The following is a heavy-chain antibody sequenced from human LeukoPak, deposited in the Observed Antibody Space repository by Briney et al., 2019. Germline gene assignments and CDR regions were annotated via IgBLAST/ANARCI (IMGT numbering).Heavy chain of an antibody. CDR3: ARDTYYDSSGYTYYYYGMDV. J-gene: IGHJ6*02. CDR2: ISGSGSTI. Sequence: GGSLRLSCAASGFTFSSYEMNWVRQAPGKGLEWVSYISGSGSTIYYADSVKGRFTISRDNAKNSLHLQMISLRAEDTAVYYCARDTYYDSSGYTYYYYGMDVWGQGTTVTVS. V-gene: IGHV3-48*03. D-gene: IGHD3-22*01. CDR1: GFTFSSYE.